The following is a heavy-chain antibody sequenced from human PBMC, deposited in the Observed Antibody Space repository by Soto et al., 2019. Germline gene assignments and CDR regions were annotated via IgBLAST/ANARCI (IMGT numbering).Heavy chain of an antibody. J-gene: IGHJ6*02. CDR2: ISSSSSYI. D-gene: IGHD3-22*01. CDR1: GFTFSSYS. V-gene: IGHV3-21*01. CDR3: AREKNMYYYDSSGAYGMDV. Sequence: PGGSLRLSCAASGFTFSSYSMNWVRQAPGKGLEWVSSISSSSSYIYYADSVKGRFTISRDNAKNSLYLQMNSLGAEDTAVYYCAREKNMYYYDSSGAYGMDVWGQGTTVTVSS.